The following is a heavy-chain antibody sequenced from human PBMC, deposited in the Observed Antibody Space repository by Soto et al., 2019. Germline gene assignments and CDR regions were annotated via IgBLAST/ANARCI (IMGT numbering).Heavy chain of an antibody. Sequence: ASVKVSCKASGYTFTSYGISWVRQAPGQGLEWMGWISAYNGNTYYAQKLQGRVTMTTDTSTSTVYMDLRSLRFDDTAVYFCARDWDYSGNTDVFDIWGQGTLVTVSS. V-gene: IGHV1-18*01. CDR1: GYTFTSYG. CDR3: ARDWDYSGNTDVFDI. J-gene: IGHJ3*02. CDR2: ISAYNGNT. D-gene: IGHD4-4*01.